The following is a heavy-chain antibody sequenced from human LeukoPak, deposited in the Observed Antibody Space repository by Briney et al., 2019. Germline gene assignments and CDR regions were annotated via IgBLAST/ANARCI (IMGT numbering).Heavy chain of an antibody. D-gene: IGHD3-22*01. Sequence: GGSLRLSCAASGFTFSSYSMNWVRQAPGKGLEWVSSITSSSSYIYYADSVKGRFTISRDNAKNSLYLQMNSLRAEDTAVYYRARPPWGSYDSSGHDAFDIWGQGTMVTVSS. CDR3: ARPPWGSYDSSGHDAFDI. CDR2: ITSSSSYI. J-gene: IGHJ3*02. V-gene: IGHV3-21*01. CDR1: GFTFSSYS.